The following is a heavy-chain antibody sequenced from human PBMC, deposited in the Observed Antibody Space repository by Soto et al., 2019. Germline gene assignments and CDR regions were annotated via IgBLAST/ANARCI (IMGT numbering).Heavy chain of an antibody. Sequence: PGESLKISCKGSGYSFTSYWISWVRQMPGKGLEWMGRIDPSDSYTNYSPSFQGHVTISADKSISTAYLQWSSLKASDTAMYYCAREEAVAGVLGYYGMDVWGQGTTVT. V-gene: IGHV5-10-1*01. CDR3: AREEAVAGVLGYYGMDV. CDR1: GYSFTSYW. CDR2: IDPSDSYT. J-gene: IGHJ6*02. D-gene: IGHD6-19*01.